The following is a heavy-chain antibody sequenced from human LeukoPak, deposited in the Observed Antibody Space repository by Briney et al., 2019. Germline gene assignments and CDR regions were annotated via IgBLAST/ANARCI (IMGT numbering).Heavy chain of an antibody. D-gene: IGHD1-1*01. J-gene: IGHJ3*02. V-gene: IGHV3-66*01. CDR3: ARDQSGTTFFSRDLGVGFDI. CDR2: IYSGGST. CDR1: GFTVSSNY. Sequence: GGSLRLSCAASGFTVSSNYMSWVRQAPGKGLEWVSVIYSGGSTYYADSVKGRFTISRDNSKNTLYLQMNSLRAEDTAVYYCARDQSGTTFFSRDLGVGFDIWGQGTMVTVSS.